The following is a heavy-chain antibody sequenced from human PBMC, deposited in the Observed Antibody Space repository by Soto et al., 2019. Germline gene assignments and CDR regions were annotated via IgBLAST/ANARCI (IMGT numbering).Heavy chain of an antibody. CDR3: ARSGYSYGLPDY. CDR2: IYFSGST. V-gene: IGHV4-31*03. CDR1: GGSISTRGYY. J-gene: IGHJ4*02. Sequence: QVQLQESGPGLVKPSQTLSLTCTVSGGSISTRGYYWSWIRQRPGKGLEWIGFIYFSGSTSYNPSLKGRITISVDTSKNQFSLNLSSVTAADTAVYYCARSGYSYGLPDYGGQGTLVTVSS. D-gene: IGHD5-18*01.